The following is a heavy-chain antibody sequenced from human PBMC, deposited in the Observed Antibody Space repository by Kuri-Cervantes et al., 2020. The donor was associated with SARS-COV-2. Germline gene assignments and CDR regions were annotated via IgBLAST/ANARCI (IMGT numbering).Heavy chain of an antibody. V-gene: IGHV3-21*01. D-gene: IGHD3-3*01. Sequence: GESLKISCAASGFTFSSYAMHWVRQAPGKGLDWVSSISSSSSYIYYADSVKGRFTISRDNAKNSLYLQMNSLRAEDTAVYYCARSVSRTIFGVGNWFDPWGQGTLVTVSS. CDR2: ISSSSSYI. CDR3: ARSVSRTIFGVGNWFDP. CDR1: GFTFSSYA. J-gene: IGHJ5*02.